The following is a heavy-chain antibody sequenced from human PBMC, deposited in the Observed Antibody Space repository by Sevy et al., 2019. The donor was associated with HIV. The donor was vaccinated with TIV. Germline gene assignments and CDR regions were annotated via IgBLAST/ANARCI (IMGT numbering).Heavy chain of an antibody. CDR2: ISGSGGST. CDR3: AKDFTGYNGMDV. Sequence: GGSLRLSCAASGFTFSSYAMSWVRQAPGKGLEWVSAISGSGGSTYYADSVKGRFTISRDNSDNILYLHMNSLRSEDTAVYYCAKDFTGYNGMDVWGQGTMVTVSS. CDR1: GFTFSSYA. J-gene: IGHJ6*02. V-gene: IGHV3-23*01. D-gene: IGHD3-9*01.